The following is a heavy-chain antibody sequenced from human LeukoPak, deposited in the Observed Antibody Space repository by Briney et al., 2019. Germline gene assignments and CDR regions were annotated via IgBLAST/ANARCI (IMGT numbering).Heavy chain of an antibody. CDR2: IIPIFGTA. CDR1: GGTFSSYA. Sequence: ASVKVSCKASGGTFSSYAISWVRQAPGQGLEWMGGIIPIFGTANYAQKFQGRVTITADESTSTAYMELSSLRSEDTAVYYCARDRPYSLSFDYWSQGTLVTVSS. V-gene: IGHV1-69*01. D-gene: IGHD6-13*01. J-gene: IGHJ4*02. CDR3: ARDRPYSLSFDY.